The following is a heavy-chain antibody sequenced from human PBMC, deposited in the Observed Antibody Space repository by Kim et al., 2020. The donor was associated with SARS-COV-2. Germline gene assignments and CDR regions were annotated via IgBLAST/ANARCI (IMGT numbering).Heavy chain of an antibody. CDR1: GFSFVSHW. Sequence: GGSLRLSCAASGFSFVSHWMSWVRQAPGKGLEWVANINPDGSEKYYVASVKGRFIISRDNAKSSLYLQMNSLRTEDTAVYYCARAPLYDWYGMDVWGPGTTVTVS. CDR3: ARAPLYDWYGMDV. CDR2: INPDGSEK. V-gene: IGHV3-7*01. D-gene: IGHD1-1*01. J-gene: IGHJ6*02.